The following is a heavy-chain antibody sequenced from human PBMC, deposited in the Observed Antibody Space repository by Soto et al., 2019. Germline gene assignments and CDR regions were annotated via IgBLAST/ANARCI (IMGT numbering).Heavy chain of an antibody. Sequence: GSLRLTCAASGFTFSSYGMHWVRQAPGSGLEWVSVISYDGSNKYYADSVKGRFTISRDNSKNTLYLQMNSLRAEDTAVYYCARRPRGLYYDFWSGTYGMDVWGQGTTVT. D-gene: IGHD3-3*01. CDR2: ISYDGSNK. V-gene: IGHV3-30*03. CDR3: ARRPRGLYYDFWSGTYGMDV. J-gene: IGHJ6*02. CDR1: GFTFSSYG.